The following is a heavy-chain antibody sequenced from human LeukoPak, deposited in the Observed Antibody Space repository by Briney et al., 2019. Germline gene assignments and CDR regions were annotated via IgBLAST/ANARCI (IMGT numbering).Heavy chain of an antibody. D-gene: IGHD3-9*01. CDR1: GFTFRIYV. Sequence: HPGVSLRLSCAASGFTFRIYVMHCVRQAPGKGLEGGSFILYDGSNKYYADYVKGRFTISRDNSKNTLYLQMNSLRAEDTAVYYCAKDHYDILTGYSPDYMDVWGKGTTVTISS. V-gene: IGHV3-30*02. J-gene: IGHJ6*03. CDR3: AKDHYDILTGYSPDYMDV. CDR2: ILYDGSNK.